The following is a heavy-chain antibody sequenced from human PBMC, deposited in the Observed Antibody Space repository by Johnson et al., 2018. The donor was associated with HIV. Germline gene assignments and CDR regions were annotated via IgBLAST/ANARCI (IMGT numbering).Heavy chain of an antibody. CDR1: GFAFSSYA. CDR3: ARDPNYDFWSGIHAFDI. D-gene: IGHD3-3*01. Sequence: VQLVESGGGLVQPGGSLRLSCAASGFAFSSYAMTWVRQAPGKGLEWVSSISGSGGSTYYADSVKGQFTISRDNSKNTLYMQMSSLRAEDTAIYYCARDPNYDFWSGIHAFDIWGQGTMVTVSS. V-gene: IGHV3-23*04. J-gene: IGHJ3*02. CDR2: ISGSGGST.